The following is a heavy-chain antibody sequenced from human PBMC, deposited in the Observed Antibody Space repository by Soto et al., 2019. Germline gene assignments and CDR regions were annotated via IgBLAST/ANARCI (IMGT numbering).Heavy chain of an antibody. D-gene: IGHD1-26*01. CDR2: ISSSGSYT. J-gene: IGHJ4*02. V-gene: IGHV3-11*06. Sequence: QVQLAESGGGLVKPGGSLRLSCAASGFTFSDYYMTWIRHAPGKGLEWVSDISSSGSYTNYADSVKVRCAISRDNANNSLYLQMNSLRAEDTAVYYCARDFVRATDGFFDYWGQGTLVTVSS. CDR1: GFTFSDYY. CDR3: ARDFVRATDGFFDY.